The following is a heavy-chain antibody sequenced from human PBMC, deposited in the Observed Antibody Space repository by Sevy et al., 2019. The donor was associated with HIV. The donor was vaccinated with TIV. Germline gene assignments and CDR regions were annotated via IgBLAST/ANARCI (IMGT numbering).Heavy chain of an antibody. Sequence: GGSLRLSCAASGFTFSTYGMHWVRQAPGRGLEWVAVIWFDGSITYYAESLKGRFTISRDIAKNTLHLQMNSLRAEDTAVYYCARDLEFYDYGDYGPAFMPDYWGQGTLVTVSS. D-gene: IGHD4-17*01. CDR1: GFTFSTYG. CDR2: IWFDGSIT. J-gene: IGHJ4*02. CDR3: ARDLEFYDYGDYGPAFMPDY. V-gene: IGHV3-33*01.